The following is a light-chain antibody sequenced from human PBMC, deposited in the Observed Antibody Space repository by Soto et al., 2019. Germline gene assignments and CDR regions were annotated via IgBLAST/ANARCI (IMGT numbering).Light chain of an antibody. CDR3: QQRSDWFT. J-gene: IGKJ5*01. CDR1: QSVSSSY. Sequence: TQSPSTLSASVGDRVTITCRASQSVSSSYVAWYQQKPGQAPRLLIYDASNRATGIPVRFSGSGSGTDFTLTISSLEPEDFGLYYCQQRSDWFTFGQGTRLEIK. CDR2: DAS. V-gene: IGKV3D-20*02.